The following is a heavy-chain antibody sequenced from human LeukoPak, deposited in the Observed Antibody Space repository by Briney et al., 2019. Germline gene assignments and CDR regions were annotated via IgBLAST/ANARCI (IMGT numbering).Heavy chain of an antibody. CDR2: INHSGST. Sequence: SETLSLTCAVYGGSFSGYYWSWIRQPPGKGLEWIGEINHSGSTNYNPSLKSRATISVDTSKNQFSLKLSSVTAADTAVYYCARGRRGIAAAGRGLYFDYWGQGTLVTVSS. V-gene: IGHV4-34*01. D-gene: IGHD6-13*01. CDR1: GGSFSGYY. CDR3: ARGRRGIAAAGRGLYFDY. J-gene: IGHJ4*02.